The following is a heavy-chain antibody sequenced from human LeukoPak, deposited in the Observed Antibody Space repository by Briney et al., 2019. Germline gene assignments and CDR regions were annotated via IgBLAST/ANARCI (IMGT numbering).Heavy chain of an antibody. J-gene: IGHJ4*02. CDR3: ARGDSSSWYSFDY. V-gene: IGHV1-2*02. D-gene: IGHD6-13*01. Sequence: ASVKVSCKASGYTFTGYYMHWVRQAPGQGLEWMGWINPNSGGTNYAQKFQGRVTMTRDTSISTAYMELSRLRSDDTAVHYCARGDSSSWYSFDYWGQGTLVTVSS. CDR2: INPNSGGT. CDR1: GYTFTGYY.